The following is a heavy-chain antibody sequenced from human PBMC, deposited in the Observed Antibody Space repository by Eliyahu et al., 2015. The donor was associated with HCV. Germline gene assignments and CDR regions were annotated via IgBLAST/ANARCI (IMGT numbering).Heavy chain of an antibody. CDR2: ISPSGSN. CDR3: ARGLNGEGHGNYVGGFYYFDL. V-gene: IGHV4-34*01. D-gene: IGHD3-10*02. Sequence: QVQLQQWGTGLLKPSETLSLTCAVNSGSLSGYYWSWIRQSPGKGLEWLGQISPSGSNVLNPSLKSRLSILLESPGNQFPLMLTSVTAADTALYYCARGLNGEGHGNYVGGFYYFDLWGQGTLVTVSS. J-gene: IGHJ4*02. CDR1: SGSLSGYY.